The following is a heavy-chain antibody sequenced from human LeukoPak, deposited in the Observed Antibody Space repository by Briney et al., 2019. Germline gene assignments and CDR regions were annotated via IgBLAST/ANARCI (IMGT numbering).Heavy chain of an antibody. CDR1: GFTFGSSV. CDR2: ISSSSSYI. CDR3: ARTRYSSSCMDV. J-gene: IGHJ6*02. D-gene: IGHD6-13*01. Sequence: GGSLRLSCAASGFTFGSSVMNWVRQAPGKGLEWVSSISSSSSYIYYADSVKGRFTISRDNAKNSLYLQMNSLRAEDTAVYYCARTRYSSSCMDVWGQGTTVTVSS. V-gene: IGHV3-21*01.